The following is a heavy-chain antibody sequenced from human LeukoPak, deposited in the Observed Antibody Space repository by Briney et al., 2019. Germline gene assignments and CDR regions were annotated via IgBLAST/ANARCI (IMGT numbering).Heavy chain of an antibody. Sequence: GGSLRLSCSTSGFSFGAYALAWVRQGPGKGLEGVSLIRSRTYDGTADYAASVRGRFTISRDDSKSVAYLQMDSLKTEDTAVYYCTRATRISLCGVQYYFDYWGQGTLVTVSS. J-gene: IGHJ4*02. CDR1: GFSFGAYA. CDR2: IRSRTYDGTA. D-gene: IGHD3-3*01. V-gene: IGHV3-49*04. CDR3: TRATRISLCGVQYYFDY.